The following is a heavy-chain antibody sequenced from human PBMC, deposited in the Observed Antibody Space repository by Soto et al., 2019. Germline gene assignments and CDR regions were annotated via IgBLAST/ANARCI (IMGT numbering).Heavy chain of an antibody. Sequence: EVQVLESGGGLVQPGGSLRLSCAASGFTFNNYGMSWVRQAPGNGLEWVSTITYTGSTTSYADPVKGRFSVSRDNSKSTLYLQMNSLRADDTAIYYCAKGRSCCDFDYWGQGILVTVSS. V-gene: IGHV3-23*01. J-gene: IGHJ4*02. CDR3: AKGRSCCDFDY. CDR2: ITYTGSTT. D-gene: IGHD2-15*01. CDR1: GFTFNNYG.